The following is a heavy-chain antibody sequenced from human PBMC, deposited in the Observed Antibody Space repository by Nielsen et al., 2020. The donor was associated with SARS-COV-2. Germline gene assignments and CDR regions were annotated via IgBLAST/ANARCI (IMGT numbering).Heavy chain of an antibody. CDR1: GFTFNNFG. Sequence: GESLKISCAASGFTFNNFGFYWVRQAPGKGLEWVASISYEGSQKYYAESLTGRFTVSRDTSKNTVYLQMNSLSVEDTAVYHWAKRRAVFMLTFGGEGAMDVWGQGTTVSVSS. D-gene: IGHD3-16*01. CDR2: ISYEGSQK. CDR3: AKRRAVFMLTFGGEGAMDV. V-gene: IGHV3-30*18. J-gene: IGHJ6*02.